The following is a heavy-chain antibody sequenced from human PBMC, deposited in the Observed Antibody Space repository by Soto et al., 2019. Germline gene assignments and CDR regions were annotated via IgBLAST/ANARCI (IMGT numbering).Heavy chain of an antibody. J-gene: IGHJ4*02. D-gene: IGHD3-22*01. CDR3: ARSYYYDSSGVFDY. Sequence: PGKGLEWIGYIYYSGSTNYNPSLKSRVTISVDTSKNQFSLKLSSVTAADTAVYYCARSYYYDSSGVFDYWGQGTLVTVSS. CDR2: IYYSGST. V-gene: IGHV4-59*01.